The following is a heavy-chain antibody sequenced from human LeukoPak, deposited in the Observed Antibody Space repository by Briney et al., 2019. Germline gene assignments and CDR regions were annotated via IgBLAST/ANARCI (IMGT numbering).Heavy chain of an antibody. D-gene: IGHD7-27*01. CDR1: GYTFTSYG. J-gene: IGHJ5*02. V-gene: IGHV1-8*01. Sequence: ASVKVSCKASGYTFTSYGINWVRQATGQGLEWMGWMNPNSGNTGYAQKFQGRVTMTRNTSISTAYMELSSLRSEDTAVYYCARDFDGDNWFDPWGQGTLVTVSS. CDR2: MNPNSGNT. CDR3: ARDFDGDNWFDP.